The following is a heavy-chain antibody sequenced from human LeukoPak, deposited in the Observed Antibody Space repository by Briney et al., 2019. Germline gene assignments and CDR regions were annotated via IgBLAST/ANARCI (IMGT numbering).Heavy chain of an antibody. CDR1: GGSINSGSYY. D-gene: IGHD3-10*01. J-gene: IGHJ5*02. CDR3: ATSRFSGGLGRFDP. V-gene: IGHV4-61*02. CDR2: IYTSGST. Sequence: SETLSLTCTVSGGSINSGSYYYHWVRQPAGTGLEWIGRIYTSGSTIYNPSLESRVTISVDTSKNQVSLKLTSVTAADTALYYCATSRFSGGLGRFDPWGQGTLVTVSS.